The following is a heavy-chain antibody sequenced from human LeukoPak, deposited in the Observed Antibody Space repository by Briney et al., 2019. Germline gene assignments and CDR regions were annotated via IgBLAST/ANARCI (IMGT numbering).Heavy chain of an antibody. CDR3: ARDRRGPEGHYYGMDV. CDR2: IIPIFGIA. J-gene: IGHJ6*01. Sequence: ASVKVSCTCSGGTFSIYAISWVRQAPGPGLELKGRIIPIFGIANYAQKFQGRVTITADKSTSTAYMELSSLRSEDTAVYYCARDRRGPEGHYYGMDVWGQGTTVTVSS. V-gene: IGHV1-69*04. CDR1: GGTFSIYA.